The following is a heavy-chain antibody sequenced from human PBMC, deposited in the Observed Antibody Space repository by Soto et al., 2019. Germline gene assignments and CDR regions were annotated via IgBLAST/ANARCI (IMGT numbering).Heavy chain of an antibody. J-gene: IGHJ4*02. CDR1: GGSISSYY. CDR3: ARGVIGDFWSGPNPKFDY. Sequence: SETLSLTCTVSGGSISSYYWSWIRQPPGKGLEWIGYIYYSGSTNYNPSLKSRVTISVDTSKNQFSLKLSSVTAADTAVYYCARGVIGDFWSGPNPKFDYWGQGTLVTVSS. V-gene: IGHV4-59*01. D-gene: IGHD3-3*01. CDR2: IYYSGST.